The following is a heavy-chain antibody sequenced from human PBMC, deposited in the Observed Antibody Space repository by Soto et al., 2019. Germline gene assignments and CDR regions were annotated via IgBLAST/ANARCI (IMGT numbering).Heavy chain of an antibody. V-gene: IGHV4-30-4*01. J-gene: IGHJ6*02. D-gene: IGHD2-21*02. CDR2: IHYTGSV. CDR1: GGSMNSEHYH. Sequence: QVHLQESGPGLVRPSQTLSLTCTVSGGSMNSEHYHWTWIRQAPGKVLEWIGYIHYTGSVQYNPSLQSRVTMSVDTSKNVFSLNLSSVTAADTAVYFCVREADGGDRDYYCLDVWGQGTTVNVSS. CDR3: VREADGGDRDYYCLDV.